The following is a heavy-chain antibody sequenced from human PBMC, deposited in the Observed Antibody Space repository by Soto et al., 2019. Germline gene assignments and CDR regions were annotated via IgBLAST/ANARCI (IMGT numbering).Heavy chain of an antibody. J-gene: IGHJ3*02. CDR1: GFTVSSNY. D-gene: IGHD3-10*01. CDR2: IYSGGST. V-gene: IGHV3-53*04. Sequence: EVQLVESGGGLVQPGGSLRLSCAASGFTVSSNYMSWVRQAPGKGLEWVSVIYSGGSTYYADSVKGRFTISRHNSKNTLYLQMNSLRAEDTAVYYCARADYDGSGSYAFDIWGQGTMVTVSS. CDR3: ARADYDGSGSYAFDI.